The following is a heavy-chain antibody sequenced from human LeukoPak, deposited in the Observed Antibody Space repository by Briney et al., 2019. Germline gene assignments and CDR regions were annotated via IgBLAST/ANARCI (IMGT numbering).Heavy chain of an antibody. CDR3: ARERRMTSYYYYMDV. D-gene: IGHD1-1*01. CDR2: IYYSGST. J-gene: IGHJ6*03. CDR1: GGSISSYY. Sequence: SETLSLTCTVSGGSISSYYWSWIRQPPGKGLEWIGDIYYSGSTNYNPSLKSRVTISVDTSKNQFSLKLSSVTAADTAVYYCARERRMTSYYYYMDVWGKGTTVTISS. V-gene: IGHV4-59*01.